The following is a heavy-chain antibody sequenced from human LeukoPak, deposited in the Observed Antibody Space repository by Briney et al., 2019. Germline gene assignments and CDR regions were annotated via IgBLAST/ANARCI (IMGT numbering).Heavy chain of an antibody. V-gene: IGHV3-30*02. D-gene: IGHD4-23*01. J-gene: IGHJ4*02. CDR2: IRHDGNNK. Sequence: GGSLRLSCAVSGFTFSSYGMHWVRQAPGKELEWVTLIRHDGNNKYYADSAKGRFTTSRDNSKNTLYLQMNSLRAEDTAVYYCARNYGGRGFDYWGQGTLVTVSS. CDR3: ARNYGGRGFDY. CDR1: GFTFSSYG.